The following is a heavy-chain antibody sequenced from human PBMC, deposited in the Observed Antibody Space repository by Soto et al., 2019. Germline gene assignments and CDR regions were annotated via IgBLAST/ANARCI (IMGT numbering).Heavy chain of an antibody. CDR2: IYHSGST. V-gene: IGHV4-4*02. CDR3: ATQEGVVGTFDY. Sequence: LSLTCAVSGGSISSSNWWSWVRQPPGKGLEWIGEIYHSGSTNYNPSLKSRVTISVDKSKNQFSLKLSSVTAADTAVYYCATQEGVVGTFDYWGQGTLVTVSS. D-gene: IGHD6-19*01. CDR1: GGSISSSNW. J-gene: IGHJ4*02.